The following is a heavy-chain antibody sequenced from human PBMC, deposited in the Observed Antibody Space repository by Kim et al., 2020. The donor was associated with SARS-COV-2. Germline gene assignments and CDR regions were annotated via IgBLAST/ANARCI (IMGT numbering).Heavy chain of an antibody. CDR1: GYTFTSYA. D-gene: IGHD3-9*01. Sequence: ASVKVSCKASGYTFTSYAMHWVRQAPGQRLEWMGWINAGNGNTKYSQKFQGRVTITRDTSASTAYMELSSLRSEDTAVYYCAREFVVLRYFDWSGYGMDVWGQGTTVTVSS. V-gene: IGHV1-3*01. CDR3: AREFVVLRYFDWSGYGMDV. CDR2: INAGNGNT. J-gene: IGHJ6*02.